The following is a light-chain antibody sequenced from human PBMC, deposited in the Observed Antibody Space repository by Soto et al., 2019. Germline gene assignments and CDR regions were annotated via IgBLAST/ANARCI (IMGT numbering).Light chain of an antibody. CDR3: QQYGSSGT. Sequence: IVLTQSPGTLSLSPGERATLSFRASQSVSSSYLAWYQQKPGQAPRLLIYGASSRATGIPDRFSGSGSGTDFTLTISRLEPEDFAVYYCQQYGSSGTFGQGTKADI. J-gene: IGKJ1*01. CDR1: QSVSSSY. CDR2: GAS. V-gene: IGKV3-20*01.